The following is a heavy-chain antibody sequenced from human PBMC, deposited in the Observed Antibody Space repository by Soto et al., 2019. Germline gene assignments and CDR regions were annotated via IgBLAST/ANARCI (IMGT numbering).Heavy chain of an antibody. CDR3: ARQPPNYDILTGYYYYYMDV. Sequence: GESLKISCKGSGYSFTSYWIGWVLQMPWKGLEWMGIIYPGDSDTRYSPSFQGQVTISADKSISTAYLQWSSLKASGTAMYYCARQPPNYDILTGYYYYYMDVWGKGTTVTVSS. V-gene: IGHV5-51*01. D-gene: IGHD3-9*01. CDR1: GYSFTSYW. J-gene: IGHJ6*03. CDR2: IYPGDSDT.